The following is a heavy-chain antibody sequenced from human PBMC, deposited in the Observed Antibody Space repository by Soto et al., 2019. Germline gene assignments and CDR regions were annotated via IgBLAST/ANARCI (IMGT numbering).Heavy chain of an antibody. CDR2: VYYSGST. CDR3: ARGGYSGRLYYFDY. Sequence: PSETLSLTCTVSGGSLRSTSYYWGWIRQPPGKGLEWIGNVYYSGSTYHNPPLKSRVTISLDPSKNQVSLKFNSVTAADTAVYYCARGGYSGRLYYFDYWGLGTLVTVSS. D-gene: IGHD2-15*01. J-gene: IGHJ4*02. V-gene: IGHV4-39*07. CDR1: GGSLRSTSYY.